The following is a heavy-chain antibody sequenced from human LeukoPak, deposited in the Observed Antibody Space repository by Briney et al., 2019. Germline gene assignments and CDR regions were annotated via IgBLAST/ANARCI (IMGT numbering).Heavy chain of an antibody. CDR1: GYSFTASY. CDR2: INPSSGGT. D-gene: IGHD1-26*01. V-gene: IGHV1-2*02. J-gene: IGHJ4*02. Sequence: ASVKVSCQASGYSFTASYMHWVRQAPGQGLEWLGWINPSSGGTKYAPKFQGRVTLTRDTSINTAYMELTSLRSDDTAMYYCAKEFPSGATRYLDYWGQGTLVTVSS. CDR3: AKEFPSGATRYLDY.